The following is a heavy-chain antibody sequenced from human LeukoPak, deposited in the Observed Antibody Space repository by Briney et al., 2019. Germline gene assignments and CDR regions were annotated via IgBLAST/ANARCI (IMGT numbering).Heavy chain of an antibody. Sequence: PGGSLRLSCVASGFSFSSFWMTWVRQAPGKGLEWVSAISGSGGSTYYADSVKGRFTISRDNSKNTLYLQMNSLRAEDTAVYYCAKGASVIGYWGQGTLVTVSS. CDR2: ISGSGGST. J-gene: IGHJ4*02. CDR3: AKGASVIGY. CDR1: GFSFSSFW. D-gene: IGHD2-21*01. V-gene: IGHV3-23*01.